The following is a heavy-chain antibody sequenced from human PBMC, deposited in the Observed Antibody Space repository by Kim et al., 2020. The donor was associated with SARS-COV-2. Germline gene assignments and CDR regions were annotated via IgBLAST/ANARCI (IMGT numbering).Heavy chain of an antibody. CDR1: GGSISSGSYY. CDR2: IYTSGST. D-gene: IGHD4-17*01. CDR3: ARDHFGDYGLNWFDP. J-gene: IGHJ5*02. Sequence: SETLSLTCTVSGGSISSGSYYWSWIRQPAGKGLEWIGRIYTSGSTNYNPSLKSRVTISVDTSKNAFSLKLSSVTAADTAVYYCARDHFGDYGLNWFDPWGQGTLVTVSS. V-gene: IGHV4-61*02.